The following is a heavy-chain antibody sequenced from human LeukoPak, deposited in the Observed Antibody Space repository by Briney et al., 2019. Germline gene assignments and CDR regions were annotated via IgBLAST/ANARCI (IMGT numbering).Heavy chain of an antibody. CDR2: IYTSGST. J-gene: IGHJ5*02. CDR1: GGSISSYY. D-gene: IGHD1-26*01. V-gene: IGHV4-4*07. CDR3: ARDQLSGSYSPWFDP. Sequence: SETLSLTCAVSGGSISSYYWSWIRQPAGKGLEWIGRIYTSGSTNYNPSLKSRVTMSVDTSKNQFSPKLSSVTAADTAVYYCARDQLSGSYSPWFDPWGQGTLVTVSS.